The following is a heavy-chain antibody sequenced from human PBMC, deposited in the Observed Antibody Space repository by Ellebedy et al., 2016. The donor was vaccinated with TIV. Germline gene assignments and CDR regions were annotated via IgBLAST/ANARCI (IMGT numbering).Heavy chain of an antibody. Sequence: ASVKVSCXVSGYTLTELSMHWVRQAPGKGLEWMGGFDPEDGETIYAQKFQGRVTMTEDTSTDTAYMELSSLRSEDTAVYYCATRYDSSGYAFDYWGQGTLVTVSS. CDR1: GYTLTELS. CDR2: FDPEDGET. CDR3: ATRYDSSGYAFDY. D-gene: IGHD3-22*01. V-gene: IGHV1-24*01. J-gene: IGHJ4*02.